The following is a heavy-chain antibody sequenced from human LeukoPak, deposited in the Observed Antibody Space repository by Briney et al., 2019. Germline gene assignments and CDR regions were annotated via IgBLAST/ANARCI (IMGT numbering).Heavy chain of an antibody. CDR3: AKVRRSMVRGVISGLDY. Sequence: GGSLRLSCAASGFTFSSYAMSWVRQAPGKGLEWVSAISGSGGSTYYADSVKGRFTISRDNSKNTLYLQMNSLRAEDTAVYYCAKVRRSMVRGVISGLDYWGQGTLVTVSS. V-gene: IGHV3-23*01. D-gene: IGHD3-10*01. CDR2: ISGSGGST. J-gene: IGHJ4*02. CDR1: GFTFSSYA.